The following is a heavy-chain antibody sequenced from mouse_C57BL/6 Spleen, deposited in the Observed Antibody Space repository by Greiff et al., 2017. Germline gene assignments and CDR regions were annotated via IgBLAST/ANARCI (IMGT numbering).Heavy chain of an antibody. V-gene: IGHV1-55*01. Sequence: VQLQQPGAELVKPGASVKMSCKASGYTFTSYWITWVQQRPGPGLEWIGDIYPGSGRTNYNEKFKSKATLTVDTSSSTAYMQLSSLTSEDSAVYYCAREPDYSNYVRAMDDWGQGTSVTVSS. CDR1: GYTFTSYW. J-gene: IGHJ4*01. D-gene: IGHD2-5*01. CDR2: IYPGSGRT. CDR3: AREPDYSNYVRAMDD.